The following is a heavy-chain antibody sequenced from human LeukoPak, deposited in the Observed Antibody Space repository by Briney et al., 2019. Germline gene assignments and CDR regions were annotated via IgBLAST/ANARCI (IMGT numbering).Heavy chain of an antibody. Sequence: PXKGLEWVGNIKQDGSEKSHVDSMKGRFTLSRDNAKNSVYLQMNSLRAEDTAVYYCAREYDGSFEIWGQGTVVTVSS. D-gene: IGHD3-16*01. CDR2: IKQDGSEK. CDR3: AREYDGSFEI. J-gene: IGHJ3*02. V-gene: IGHV3-7*01.